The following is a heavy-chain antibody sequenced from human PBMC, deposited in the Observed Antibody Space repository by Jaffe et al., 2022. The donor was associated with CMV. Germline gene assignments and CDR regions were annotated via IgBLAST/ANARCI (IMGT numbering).Heavy chain of an antibody. CDR1: GFTFSSYG. Sequence: QVQLVESGGGVVQPGRSLRLSCAASGFTFSSYGMHWVRQAPGKGLEWVAVISYDGSNKYYADSVKGRFTISRDNSKNTLYLQMNSLRAEDTAVYYCAKGGELGLDYWGQGTLVTVSS. CDR2: ISYDGSNK. V-gene: IGHV3-30*18. CDR3: AKGGELGLDY. D-gene: IGHD1-26*01. J-gene: IGHJ4*02.